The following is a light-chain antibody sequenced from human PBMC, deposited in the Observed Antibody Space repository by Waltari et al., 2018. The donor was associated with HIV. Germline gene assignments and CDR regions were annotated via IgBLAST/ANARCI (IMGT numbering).Light chain of an antibody. CDR2: DVS. V-gene: IGLV2-14*01. J-gene: IGLJ1*01. CDR3: SSYTSSSTYV. CDR1: SSDVGGYNY. Sequence: QSALTQPASVSGSPGQSITISCTGTSSDVGGYNYVSGYQQHPGKAPKLMIYDVSIRPSGVSNRFSGSKSGNTASLTISGLQAEDEADYYCSSYTSSSTYVFGTGTKVTVL.